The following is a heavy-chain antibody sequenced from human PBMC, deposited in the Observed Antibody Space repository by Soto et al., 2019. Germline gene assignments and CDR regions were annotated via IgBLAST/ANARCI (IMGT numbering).Heavy chain of an antibody. CDR3: ARHRVGDDYDMYHYYGLDV. V-gene: IGHV4-39*01. CDR1: GGFISGSGYY. J-gene: IGHJ6*02. D-gene: IGHD3-16*01. CDR2: IYYSGST. Sequence: QLQLQESGPGLVKPSETLSLTCTVSGGFISGSGYYWGWIRQPPGKGLEWIGSIYYSGSTYYNPSLKSRVTISVDTSKTQFSLKLRSVTAADTAVYYCARHRVGDDYDMYHYYGLDVWGQGTTVTVSS.